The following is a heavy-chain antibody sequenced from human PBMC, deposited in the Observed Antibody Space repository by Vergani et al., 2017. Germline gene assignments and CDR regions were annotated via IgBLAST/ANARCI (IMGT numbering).Heavy chain of an antibody. CDR2: ISYDGSNK. V-gene: IGHV3-30*18. CDR3: AKDQASSGWYGNLYYYYGMDV. Sequence: VQLVESGGGLVQPGRSLRLSCAASGFTFSSYGMHWVRQAPGKGLEWVAVISYDGSNKYYADSVKGRFTISRDNSKNTLYLQMNSLRAEDTAVYYCAKDQASSGWYGNLYYYYGMDVWGQGTTVTVSS. D-gene: IGHD6-19*01. CDR1: GFTFSSYG. J-gene: IGHJ6*02.